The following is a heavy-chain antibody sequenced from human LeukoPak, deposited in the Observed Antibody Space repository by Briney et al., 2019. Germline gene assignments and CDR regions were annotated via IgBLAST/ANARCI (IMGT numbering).Heavy chain of an antibody. CDR1: GYSFSDYW. J-gene: IGHJ4*02. D-gene: IGHD2/OR15-2a*01. V-gene: IGHV5-51*01. CDR3: AREFLGEGELFAY. Sequence: GESLKISCKGSGYSFSDYWIGWVRQTPGKGLEGMGIIYPGDSDTRYSPSFQGQVTISADKSITTAYLQWSGLKASDTAIYYCAREFLGEGELFAYWGQGTLVTVSS. CDR2: IYPGDSDT.